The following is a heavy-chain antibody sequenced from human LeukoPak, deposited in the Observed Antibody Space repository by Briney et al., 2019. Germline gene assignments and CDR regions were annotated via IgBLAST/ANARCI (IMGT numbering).Heavy chain of an antibody. Sequence: ASVKVSCRASGGTFSSYAISWVRQAPGQGLEWMGGIIPIFGTANYAQKFQGRVTITADESTSTAYMELSSLRSEDTAVYYCARTYYYDSSGYPRAYFDYWGQGTLVTVSS. D-gene: IGHD3-22*01. J-gene: IGHJ4*02. CDR1: GGTFSSYA. CDR2: IIPIFGTA. V-gene: IGHV1-69*13. CDR3: ARTYYYDSSGYPRAYFDY.